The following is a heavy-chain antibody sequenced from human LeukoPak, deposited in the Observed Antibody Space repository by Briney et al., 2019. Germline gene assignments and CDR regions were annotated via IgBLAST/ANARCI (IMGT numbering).Heavy chain of an antibody. CDR1: GFTFTDYY. CDR2: ISPSGTVI. D-gene: IGHD2-8*01. CDR3: AKMLIPHFDY. J-gene: IGHJ4*02. V-gene: IGHV3-11*01. Sequence: PGGSLRLSRSASGFTFTDYYMSWIRQAPGKGLEWVSYISPSGTVIYYGDSVKGRFTISRDNSKNTLYLQMNSLRAEDTAVYYCAKMLIPHFDYWGQGTLVTVSS.